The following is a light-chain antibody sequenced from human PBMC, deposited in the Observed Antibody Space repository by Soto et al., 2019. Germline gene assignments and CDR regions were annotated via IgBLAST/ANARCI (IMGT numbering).Light chain of an antibody. CDR3: SSFTSSITYV. CDR2: DVS. V-gene: IGLV2-14*01. CDR1: RSDVGGYNY. J-gene: IGLJ1*01. Sequence: QSALTQPASVSGSPGQSITISCTGTRSDVGGYNYVSWYQQHPGKAPKLMIYDVSNRPSEVSNRFSGSKSGNTASLTISGLQAEDEADYYCSSFTSSITYVFGTGTKLTVL.